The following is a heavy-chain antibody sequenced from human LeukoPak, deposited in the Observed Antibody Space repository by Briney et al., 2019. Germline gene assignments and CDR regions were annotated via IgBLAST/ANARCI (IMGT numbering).Heavy chain of an antibody. CDR1: GGSFSGYY. J-gene: IGHJ5*02. CDR3: ARRIVVVPAANGRYNWFDP. Sequence: SETLSLTCAVYGGSFSGYYWSWIRQPPGKGLEWIGEINHSGSTNYNPSLKSRVTISVDTSKNQFSLKLSSVAAADTAVYYCARRIVVVPAANGRYNWFDPWGQGTLVTVSS. V-gene: IGHV4-34*01. D-gene: IGHD2-2*01. CDR2: INHSGST.